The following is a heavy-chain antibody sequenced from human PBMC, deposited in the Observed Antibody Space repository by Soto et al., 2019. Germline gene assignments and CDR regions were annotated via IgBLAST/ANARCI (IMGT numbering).Heavy chain of an antibody. V-gene: IGHV1-69*06. D-gene: IGHD2-15*01. CDR3: ARDCSGGSCYYYYYGMDV. J-gene: IGHJ6*02. CDR2: IIPIFGTA. CDR1: GGTFSSYA. Sequence: AASVKVSCKASGGTFSSYAISWVRQAPGQGLEWMGGIIPIFGTANYAQKFQGRVTITADKSTSTAYMELSSLRSEDTAVYYCARDCSGGSCYYYYYGMDVWGQGTTVTVSS.